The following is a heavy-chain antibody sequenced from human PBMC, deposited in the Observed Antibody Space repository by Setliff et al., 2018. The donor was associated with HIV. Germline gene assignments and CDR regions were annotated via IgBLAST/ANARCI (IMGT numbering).Heavy chain of an antibody. CDR1: GFTFSNYW. CDR3: ARDPRTDSSYAWFDS. Sequence: LRLSCGASGFTFSNYWMTWVRQAPGKGLERVADIKQDGSETYYVDSMKGRLTISRDNAKNSLYLQMTSLRAEDTALYFCARDPRTDSSYAWFDSWGQGTLVTVSS. CDR2: IKQDGSET. J-gene: IGHJ5*01. V-gene: IGHV3-7*03. D-gene: IGHD6-6*01.